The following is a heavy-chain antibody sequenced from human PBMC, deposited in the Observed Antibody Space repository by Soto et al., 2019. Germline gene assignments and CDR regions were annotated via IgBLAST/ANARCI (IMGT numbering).Heavy chain of an antibody. J-gene: IGHJ4*02. Sequence: QVHLVESGGGVVQPGKSLRLSCAASGFTFSNYGMHWVRQAPGKGLEWVAYIWYDGSKKYYGDSVKGRFTISRDNSKNTLYLQMSSVRVEDTAVYYCAREVEYTSAFGISSSFDYWGQGTLVTVSS. D-gene: IGHD6-19*01. V-gene: IGHV3-33*01. CDR1: GFTFSNYG. CDR3: AREVEYTSAFGISSSFDY. CDR2: IWYDGSKK.